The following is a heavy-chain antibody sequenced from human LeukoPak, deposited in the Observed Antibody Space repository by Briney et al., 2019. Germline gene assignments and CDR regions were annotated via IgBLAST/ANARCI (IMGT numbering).Heavy chain of an antibody. CDR3: ASATVTITAAIDY. V-gene: IGHV4-34*01. CDR1: GGSFSGDY. J-gene: IGHJ4*02. Sequence: SETLSLTCAVYGGSFSGDYWSWIRQPPGKELEWIGEINHSGSANYNPSLKSRVTISVDTSKNQFSLKLSSVTAADTAVYYCASATVTITAAIDYWGQGTLVTVSS. D-gene: IGHD4-17*01. CDR2: INHSGSA.